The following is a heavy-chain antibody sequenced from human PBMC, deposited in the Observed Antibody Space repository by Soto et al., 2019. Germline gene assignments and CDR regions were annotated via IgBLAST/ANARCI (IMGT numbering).Heavy chain of an antibody. D-gene: IGHD4-17*01. CDR3: ARRTDYGDYEYYYGMDV. V-gene: IGHV5-10-1*01. J-gene: IGHJ6*02. CDR2: IDPSDSYT. Sequence: HGESLKISCKGSGYSFTSYWISWVRQMPGKGLEWMGRIDPSDSYTNYSPSFQGHVTISADKSISTAYLQWSSLKASDTAMYYCARRTDYGDYEYYYGMDVWGQGTTVTVSS. CDR1: GYSFTSYW.